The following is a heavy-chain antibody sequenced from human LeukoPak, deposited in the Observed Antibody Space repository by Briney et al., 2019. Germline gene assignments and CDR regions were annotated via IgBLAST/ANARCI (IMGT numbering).Heavy chain of an antibody. V-gene: IGHV1-69*13. CDR2: IIPIFGTA. J-gene: IGHJ5*02. CDR3: ASIRMVTRGWFDP. D-gene: IGHD4-23*01. CDR1: GGTFSSYA. Sequence: SVTVSCKASGGTFSSYAISWVRQAPGQGLEWMGGIIPIFGTANYAQKFQGRVTITADESTSTAYMELSSLRSEDTAVYYCASIRMVTRGWFDPWGQGTLVTVSS.